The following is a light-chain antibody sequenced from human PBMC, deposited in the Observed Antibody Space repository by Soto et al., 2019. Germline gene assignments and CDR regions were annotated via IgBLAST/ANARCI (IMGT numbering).Light chain of an antibody. CDR2: GAS. Sequence: EIVFRQSPGTLSSSPGERVTLSCRASQSVTSNYLAWYQQKPGQSPRLLIFGASIRDTGLPDRFSGGGSGRDFTLTISRLEPEDSAVYYCHQYGISPGTFGQGTKVDIK. J-gene: IGKJ1*01. CDR1: QSVTSNY. CDR3: HQYGISPGT. V-gene: IGKV3-20*01.